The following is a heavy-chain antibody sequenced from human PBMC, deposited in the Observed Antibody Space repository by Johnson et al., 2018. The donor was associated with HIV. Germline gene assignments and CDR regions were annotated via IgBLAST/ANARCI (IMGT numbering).Heavy chain of an antibody. Sequence: VQLVESGGGLVQPGWSLRLSCAASGFTFSSYDMHWVRQATGKGLEWVSAIGTAGNTYYPGSVKGRFTIPRENAKNSLYLQMNSLRAEDTALYYCARGGDIELVVYAMGHDAFDIWGQGTMVTVSS. CDR1: GFTFSSYD. V-gene: IGHV3-13*01. CDR2: IGTAGNT. CDR3: ARGGDIELVVYAMGHDAFDI. J-gene: IGHJ3*02. D-gene: IGHD2-8*02.